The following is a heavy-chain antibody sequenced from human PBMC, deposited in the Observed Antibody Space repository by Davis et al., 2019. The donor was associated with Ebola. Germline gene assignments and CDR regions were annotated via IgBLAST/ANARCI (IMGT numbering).Heavy chain of an antibody. D-gene: IGHD4-17*01. CDR1: GFTVSSNY. Sequence: GESLKISCAASGFTVSSNYMSWVRQAPGKGLEWVSVIYSGGSTYYADSVKGRFTISRDNSKNTLYLQMNSLRAEDTAVYYCARGMTTVTTVWFDPWGQGTLVTVSS. V-gene: IGHV3-53*01. J-gene: IGHJ5*02. CDR3: ARGMTTVTTVWFDP. CDR2: IYSGGST.